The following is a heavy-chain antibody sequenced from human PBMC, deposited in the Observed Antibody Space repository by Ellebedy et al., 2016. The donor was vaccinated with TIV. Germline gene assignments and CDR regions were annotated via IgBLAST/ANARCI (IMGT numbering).Heavy chain of an antibody. CDR1: GFTFSSYE. D-gene: IGHD6-19*01. V-gene: IGHV3-48*03. CDR2: ISSSAGMI. Sequence: PGGSLRLSCAAFGFTFSSYEMIWVRQAPGKGLEWLSYISSSAGMIYYADSVKGRFTISRDNAKNSLYLRVNSLRAEDTAVYYCASFSGWYVAWGQGTLVTVSS. J-gene: IGHJ5*02. CDR3: ASFSGWYVA.